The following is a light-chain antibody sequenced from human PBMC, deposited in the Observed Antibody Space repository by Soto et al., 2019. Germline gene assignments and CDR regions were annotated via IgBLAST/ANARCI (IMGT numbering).Light chain of an antibody. V-gene: IGLV2-8*01. CDR2: EVS. CDR3: SSYAGSNNWN. CDR1: SSDGGGYNY. J-gene: IGLJ1*01. Sequence: QSVLTQPPSASGSPGQSVTISCTGTSSDGGGYNYVSWYQQHPGKAPKLMIYEVSKRPSGVPDRFSGSKSGNTASLTVSGLQAEDEADYYCSSYAGSNNWNFGTGTKLTVL.